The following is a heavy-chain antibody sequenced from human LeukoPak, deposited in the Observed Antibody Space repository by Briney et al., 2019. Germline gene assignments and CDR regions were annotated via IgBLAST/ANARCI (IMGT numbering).Heavy chain of an antibody. J-gene: IGHJ3*02. CDR3: ARDAYSSSWYPDAFDI. V-gene: IGHV1-2*02. D-gene: IGHD6-13*01. CDR1: GYTFTGYY. Sequence: ASVKVSCKASGYTFTGYYMHWVRQAPGQGLEWMGWINPNSGGTNYAQKFQGRVTMTRDTSIGTAYMELSRLRSDDTAVYYCARDAYSSSWYPDAFDIWGQGTMVTVSS. CDR2: INPNSGGT.